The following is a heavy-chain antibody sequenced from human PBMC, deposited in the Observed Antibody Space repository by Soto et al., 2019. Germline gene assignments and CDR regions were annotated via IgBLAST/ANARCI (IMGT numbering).Heavy chain of an antibody. Sequence: QVQLVQSGAEVKKPGSSVKVSCKASGGTFSSYAISWVRQAPGQGLEWMGGIIPIFGTANYAQKFQGRVTITAAESTSTAYMELSSLRSEDTAVYYCAESVPTAMASYYYYYGMDVWGQGTTVTVSS. CDR3: AESVPTAMASYYYYYGMDV. J-gene: IGHJ6*02. D-gene: IGHD5-18*01. CDR2: IIPIFGTA. V-gene: IGHV1-69*12. CDR1: GGTFSSYA.